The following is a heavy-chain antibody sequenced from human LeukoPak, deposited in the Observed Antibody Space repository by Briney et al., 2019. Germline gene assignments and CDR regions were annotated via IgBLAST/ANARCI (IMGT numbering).Heavy chain of an antibody. CDR1: GGTFSSYA. CDR2: IIPIFGKA. J-gene: IGHJ6*03. Sequence: GASXXVSCKASGGTFSSYAISWVRQAPGQGREWMGGIIPIFGKANYAQKFQGRVTITAEESTSTAYMEVRRMRSEDTAVYYCARVKARDCSSTSCYQYYYYYMDVWGKGTTVTVSS. CDR3: ARVKARDCSSTSCYQYYYYYMDV. V-gene: IGHV1-69*01. D-gene: IGHD2-2*01.